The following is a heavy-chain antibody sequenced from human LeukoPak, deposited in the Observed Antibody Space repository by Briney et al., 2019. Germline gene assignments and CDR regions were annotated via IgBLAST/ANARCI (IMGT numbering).Heavy chain of an antibody. CDR1: GFTFSSYG. CDR2: ISYDGSNK. CDR3: ASLTYCSSTSCYGQYYFDY. Sequence: GGSLRLSCAASGFTFSSYGMHWVRQAPGKGLEWVAVISYDGSNKYYADSVKGRFTISRDNSKNTLYLQMNSLRAEDTAVYYCASLTYCSSTSCYGQYYFDYWGQGTLVTVSS. V-gene: IGHV3-30*03. J-gene: IGHJ4*02. D-gene: IGHD2-2*01.